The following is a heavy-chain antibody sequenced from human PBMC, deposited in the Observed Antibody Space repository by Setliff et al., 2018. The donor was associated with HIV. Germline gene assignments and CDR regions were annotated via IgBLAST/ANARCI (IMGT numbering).Heavy chain of an antibody. V-gene: IGHV1-18*01. CDR3: ATDRTQTGINMVRGRIVDPARYPLDY. CDR1: GYRFNTYG. D-gene: IGHD3-10*01. Sequence: ASVKVSCKASGYRFNTYGISWVRQAPGQGLEWMGWISPYNGDTRFAQSLRGRVTLTTDTSTNTAYMELSSLRSDDTAVYYCATDRTQTGINMVRGRIVDPARYPLDYWGPGTLVTVSS. CDR2: ISPYNGDT. J-gene: IGHJ4*02.